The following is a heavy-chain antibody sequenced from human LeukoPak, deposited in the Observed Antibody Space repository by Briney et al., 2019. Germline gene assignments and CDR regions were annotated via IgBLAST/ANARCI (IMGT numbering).Heavy chain of an antibody. CDR3: ARDLKTGSPPDPPLGY. CDR1: GFTFSSYG. V-gene: IGHV3-33*01. CDR2: IWYDGSNK. D-gene: IGHD3-10*01. J-gene: IGHJ4*02. Sequence: GGSLRLSCAASGFTFSSYGMHWVRQAPGKGLEWVAVIWYDGSNKYYADSAKGRFTISRDNSKNTLYLQMNSLRAEDTAVYYCARDLKTGSPPDPPLGYWGQGTLVTVSS.